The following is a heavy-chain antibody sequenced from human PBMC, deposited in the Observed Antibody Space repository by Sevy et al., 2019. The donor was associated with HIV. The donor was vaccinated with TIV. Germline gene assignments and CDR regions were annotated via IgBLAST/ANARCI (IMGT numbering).Heavy chain of an antibody. CDR1: GYSFTSYW. J-gene: IGHJ4*02. CDR3: AGLCSSSWYAWVDY. Sequence: GESLKISCKGSGYSFTSYWIGWVRQMSGKGLEWMGIIYTGDSDTRYSPSFQGQVTISADKSISTAYLQWSSLKASETAMYYCAGLCSSSWYAWVDYWGQGTLVTVSS. D-gene: IGHD6-13*01. V-gene: IGHV5-51*01. CDR2: IYTGDSDT.